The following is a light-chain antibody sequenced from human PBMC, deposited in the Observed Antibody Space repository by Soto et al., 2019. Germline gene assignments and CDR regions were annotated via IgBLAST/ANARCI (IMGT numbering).Light chain of an antibody. CDR2: DVS. J-gene: IGLJ1*01. CDR1: SSDVGGYNY. CDR3: SSYAGAHIV. Sequence: QSALTQPPSASGSPGQSVTISCTGTSSDVGGYNYVSWYQQHPGKAPKLMIYDVSQRPSGVPDRFSGSKSGNTASLTVSGLQADDEADSYCSSYAGAHIVFGTGTKLTVL. V-gene: IGLV2-8*01.